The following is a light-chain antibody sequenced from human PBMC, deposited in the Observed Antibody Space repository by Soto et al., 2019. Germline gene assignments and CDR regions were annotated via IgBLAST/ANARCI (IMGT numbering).Light chain of an antibody. V-gene: IGKV3-11*01. J-gene: IGKJ4*01. CDR2: DTS. Sequence: EIVLTQSPATLSLSPGERATLSCRASQSIGTALVWYQQKPGQAPRLLIYDTSNRATGIPARFSGSGSGTDFTLTISSLEPEDFAFYYCQQRSTWPSFGGGTKVEIK. CDR1: QSIGTA. CDR3: QQRSTWPS.